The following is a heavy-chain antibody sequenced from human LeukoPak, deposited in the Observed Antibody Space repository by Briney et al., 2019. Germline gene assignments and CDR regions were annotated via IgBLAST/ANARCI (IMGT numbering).Heavy chain of an antibody. CDR2: INPNSGGT. CDR3: ARDVGYDSGIDY. J-gene: IGHJ4*02. D-gene: IGHD5-12*01. Sequence: GSVKVSCKASGYTFTGYYMHWVRQAPGQGLEWMGWINPNSGGTNYAQKFQGRVTMTRDTSISTAYMELSRLRSDDTAVYYCARDVGYDSGIDYWGQGTLVTVSS. V-gene: IGHV1-2*02. CDR1: GYTFTGYY.